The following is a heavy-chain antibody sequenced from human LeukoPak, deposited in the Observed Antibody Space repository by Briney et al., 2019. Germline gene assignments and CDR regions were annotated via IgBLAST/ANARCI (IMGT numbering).Heavy chain of an antibody. V-gene: IGHV3-74*01. CDR2: ISTDGSST. CDR3: ARGVGDKYYFDY. CDR1: GFTFSRNW. Sequence: GGSLRLSCAASGFTFSRNWMHWVRQAPGKGLVWLSRISTDGSSTSYADSVQGRFTISRDNAKNTVYLQMDSLRAEDTAAYYCARGVGDKYYFDYWGQGTLVTVSS. D-gene: IGHD1-26*01. J-gene: IGHJ4*02.